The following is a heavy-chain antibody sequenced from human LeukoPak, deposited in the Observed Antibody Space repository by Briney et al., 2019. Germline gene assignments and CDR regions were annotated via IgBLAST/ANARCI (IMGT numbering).Heavy chain of an antibody. Sequence: PGGSLRLSCAASGFTFSSYWMSWVRQAPGKGLEWVANIKQDGSEKYYVDSVKGRFTISRDNAKNSLYLQMNSLRAEDTAVYYCARVAPYDILTGYYVSWGQGTLVTVSS. CDR2: IKQDGSEK. D-gene: IGHD3-9*01. J-gene: IGHJ4*02. CDR1: GFTFSSYW. V-gene: IGHV3-7*01. CDR3: ARVAPYDILTGYYVS.